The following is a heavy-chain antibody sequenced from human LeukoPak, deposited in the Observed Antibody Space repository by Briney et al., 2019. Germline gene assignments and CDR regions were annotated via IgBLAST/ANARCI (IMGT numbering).Heavy chain of an antibody. CDR3: ARVAGWHWFDP. D-gene: IGHD6-19*01. CDR2: IRPSGDNT. V-gene: IGHV3-23*01. J-gene: IGHJ5*02. Sequence: GGSLRLSCAASGFTFSSYDMTWVRQAPGRGLEWVSSIRPSGDNTYYGDSVKGRFTISRDNSKSTVYLQMNNMRVDDTAVYYCARVAGWHWFDPWGQGTPVTVSS. CDR1: GFTFSSYD.